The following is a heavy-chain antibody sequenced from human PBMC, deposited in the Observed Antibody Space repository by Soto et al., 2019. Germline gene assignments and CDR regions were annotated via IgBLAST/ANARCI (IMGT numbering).Heavy chain of an antibody. CDR1: GYTFTSYG. Sequence: QVQLVQCGAEVKKPGASVKVSCKASGYTFTSYGISWVRQAPGQGLEWMGWISAYNGNTTHAQEPQGRVTMTTDTSTSVADKEQRRRRSADSAVYCSGSWGYCCSTSCYEDYGGQGTLVVVSS. CDR3: GSWGYCCSTSCYEDY. J-gene: IGHJ4*02. D-gene: IGHD2-2*01. CDR2: ISAYNGNT. V-gene: IGHV1-18*01.